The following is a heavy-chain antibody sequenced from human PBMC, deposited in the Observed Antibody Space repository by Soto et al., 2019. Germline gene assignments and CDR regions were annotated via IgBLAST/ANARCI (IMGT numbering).Heavy chain of an antibody. V-gene: IGHV4-4*02. Sequence: SQTLSLTCAVSGGSFTSNNWCTWVRQPPGQGLEWIGEIYRTGSTNYNPSLKSRVTISLDKSENQFSLKVTSLTAADTAVYYCASRDLRTSVDYWGQGILVTVYS. CDR1: GGSFTSNNW. J-gene: IGHJ4*02. D-gene: IGHD1-7*01. CDR2: IYRTGST. CDR3: ASRDLRTSVDY.